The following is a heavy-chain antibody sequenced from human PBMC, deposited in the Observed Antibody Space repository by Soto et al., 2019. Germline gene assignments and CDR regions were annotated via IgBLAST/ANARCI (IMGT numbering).Heavy chain of an antibody. Sequence: QLQLQESGSGLVKPSQTLSLTCAVSGGSISSGGYSWSWIRQPPGKGLEWIGYIYHSGSTYYNPTLNRRLTISVDRSKNQFSLKLSSVTAADTAVYYCARASTTVTTLDYWGQGTLVTVSS. CDR2: IYHSGST. J-gene: IGHJ4*02. V-gene: IGHV4-30-2*01. CDR3: ARASTTVTTLDY. CDR1: GGSISSGGYS. D-gene: IGHD4-17*01.